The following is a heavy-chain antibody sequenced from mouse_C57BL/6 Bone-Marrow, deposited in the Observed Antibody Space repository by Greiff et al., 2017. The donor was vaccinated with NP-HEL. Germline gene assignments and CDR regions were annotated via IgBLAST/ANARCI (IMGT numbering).Heavy chain of an antibody. CDR2: INPNNGGT. J-gene: IGHJ4*01. V-gene: IGHV1-22*01. CDR1: GYTFTDYN. CDR3: ARSTTVVVPYAMDY. D-gene: IGHD1-1*01. Sequence: VQLQQSGPELVKPGASVKMSCKASGYTFTDYNMHWVKQSHGKSLEWIGYINPNNGGTSYNQKFKGKATLTVNKSSSTAYMELRSLTSEDSAVYYCARSTTVVVPYAMDYWGQGTSVTVSS.